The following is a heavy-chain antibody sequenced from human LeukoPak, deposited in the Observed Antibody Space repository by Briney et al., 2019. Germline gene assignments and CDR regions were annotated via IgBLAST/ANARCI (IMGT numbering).Heavy chain of an antibody. Sequence: GGSLRLSCAASGFTFSSYGMHWVRQAPGKGLEWVAVIWYDGSNKYYADSVKGRFTISRDNSKYTLYLQMNGLRAEDTAVYYCARISCTSCSAMYYMDVWGKGTTVTVSS. CDR3: ARISCTSCSAMYYMDV. CDR2: IWYDGSNK. J-gene: IGHJ6*03. CDR1: GFTFSSYG. D-gene: IGHD2-2*01. V-gene: IGHV3-33*01.